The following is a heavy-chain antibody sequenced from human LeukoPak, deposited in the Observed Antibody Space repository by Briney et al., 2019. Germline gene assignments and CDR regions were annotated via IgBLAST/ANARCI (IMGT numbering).Heavy chain of an antibody. CDR1: GGSISSYY. CDR3: AREKDLYYYDSSGYSSFAY. Sequence: PSETLSLTCTVSGGSISSYYWSWIRQPPGKGLEWIGYIYYSGSTNYNPSLKSRVTISVDTSKNQFSLKLSSVTAADTAVYYCAREKDLYYYDSSGYSSFAYGGRETLATVS. D-gene: IGHD3-22*01. CDR2: IYYSGST. J-gene: IGHJ4*02. V-gene: IGHV4-59*01.